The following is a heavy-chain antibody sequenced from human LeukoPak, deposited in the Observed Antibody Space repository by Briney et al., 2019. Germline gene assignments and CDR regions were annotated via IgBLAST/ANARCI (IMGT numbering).Heavy chain of an antibody. CDR1: GYTFTSYY. Sequence: ATVKVSCKASGYTFTSYYMHGVRQAPGKGLEWMGGFDPEDGETIYAQKFQGRVTMTENTSTDTAYMELSSLRSEDPAVYSCATANPARHQLGYGDYWGQGTLVTVSS. CDR3: ATANPARHQLGYGDY. J-gene: IGHJ4*02. CDR2: FDPEDGET. V-gene: IGHV1-24*01. D-gene: IGHD2-15*01.